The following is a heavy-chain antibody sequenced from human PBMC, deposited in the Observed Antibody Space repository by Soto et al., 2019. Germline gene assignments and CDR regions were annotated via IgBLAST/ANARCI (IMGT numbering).Heavy chain of an antibody. D-gene: IGHD4-4*01. CDR3: GRGRETTGTSRRYYYYGMDV. V-gene: IGHV1-69*01. J-gene: IGHJ6*02. Sequence: QVQLVQSGAEVKKPGSSVKVSCKASGGTFSSYAISWVRQAPGQGLEWMGGIIPIFGTANYAQKFQGRVTITADESTSTAYMELSSLRSEDTAVYYCGRGRETTGTSRRYYYYGMDVWGQGTTVSVSS. CDR2: IIPIFGTA. CDR1: GGTFSSYA.